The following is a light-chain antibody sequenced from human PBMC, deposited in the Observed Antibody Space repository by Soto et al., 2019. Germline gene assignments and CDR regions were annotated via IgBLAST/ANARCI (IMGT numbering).Light chain of an antibody. J-gene: IGKJ5*01. CDR1: QDISNY. Sequence: DIQMTQSPSSLSASVGDRVTITCQASQDISNYLNWYQQKPGKAPKXLIYDASNLETGVPSRFSGSGSGTDFTFTISSLQPEDIATYDGQQYDNLPITFGQGTRLEIK. V-gene: IGKV1-33*01. CDR3: QQYDNLPIT. CDR2: DAS.